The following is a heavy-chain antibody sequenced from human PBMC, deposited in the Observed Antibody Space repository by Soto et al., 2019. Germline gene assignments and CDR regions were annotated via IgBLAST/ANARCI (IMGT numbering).Heavy chain of an antibody. CDR3: AKDPALGYYDSSGYHHDY. CDR1: GFTFSSYA. D-gene: IGHD3-22*01. J-gene: IGHJ4*02. CDR2: ISGSGGST. Sequence: GGSLRLSCAASGFTFSSYAMSWVRQAPGKGLEWVSAISGSGGSTYYADSVKGRFTISRDNSKNTLYLQMNSLRAEDTAVYYCAKDPALGYYDSSGYHHDYWGQGTLVTVSS. V-gene: IGHV3-23*01.